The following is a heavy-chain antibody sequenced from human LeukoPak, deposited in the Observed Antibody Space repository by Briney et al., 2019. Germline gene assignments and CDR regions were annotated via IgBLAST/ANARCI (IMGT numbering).Heavy chain of an antibody. CDR2: IKSKTDGGTT. CDR3: TTDPSSSWYGEYFQH. D-gene: IGHD6-13*01. J-gene: IGHJ1*01. V-gene: IGHV3-15*01. Sequence: GGSLRLSCAASGFTFSNAWMSWVRQAPGKGLEWVGRIKSKTDGGTTDYAAPVKGRFTISRDNSKNTLYLQMNSLKTEDTAVYYRTTDPSSSWYGEYFQHWGQGTLVTVSS. CDR1: GFTFSNAW.